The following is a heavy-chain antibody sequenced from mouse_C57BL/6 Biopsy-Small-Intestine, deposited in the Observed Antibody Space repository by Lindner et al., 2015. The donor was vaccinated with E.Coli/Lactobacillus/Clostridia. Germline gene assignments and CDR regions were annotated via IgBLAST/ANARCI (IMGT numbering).Heavy chain of an antibody. Sequence: VQLQESGPGLAKPSQTLSLTCSVTGYSITSDYRNWIRKFPGNKLEYMGYISYSGSTYYNPSLKSRISITRDTSKNQYYLQLNSATTEDTATYYCARSYYGYPYFDYWGQGTTLTVSS. D-gene: IGHD2-9*01. CDR3: ARSYYGYPYFDY. CDR1: GYSITSDY. V-gene: IGHV3-8*01. J-gene: IGHJ2*01. CDR2: ISYSGST.